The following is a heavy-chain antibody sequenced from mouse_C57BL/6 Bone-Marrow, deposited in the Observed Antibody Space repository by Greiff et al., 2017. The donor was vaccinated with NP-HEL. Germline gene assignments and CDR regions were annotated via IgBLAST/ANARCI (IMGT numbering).Heavy chain of an antibody. J-gene: IGHJ2*01. D-gene: IGHD1-1*01. CDR1: FLTSPLYS. Sequence: VQLQQPGAELLKPFSSVKPSCKDSFLTSPLYSISWLNHTPGQGLEWIGLIHPNIVITYYNEKFKSKVTLSVDKSCSTVYMQLSSLTSEDSAVYYCARVLPYYFDYWGQGTTLTVSS. CDR3: ARVLPYYFDY. V-gene: IGHV1-64*01. CDR2: IHPNIVIT.